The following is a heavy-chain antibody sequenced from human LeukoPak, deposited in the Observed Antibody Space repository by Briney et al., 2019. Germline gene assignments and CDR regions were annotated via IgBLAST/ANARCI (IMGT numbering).Heavy chain of an antibody. CDR2: ISYDGSNK. CDR1: GFTFSSYA. D-gene: IGHD3-3*01. CDR3: ARGDRIFGVVTLYNWFDP. Sequence: GGSLRLSCAASGFTFSSYAMHWVRQAPGKGLEWVAVISYDGSNKYYADSVKGRFTISRDNSKNTLYLQTNSLRAEDTAVYYCARGDRIFGVVTLYNWFDPWGQGTLVTVSS. V-gene: IGHV3-30-3*01. J-gene: IGHJ5*02.